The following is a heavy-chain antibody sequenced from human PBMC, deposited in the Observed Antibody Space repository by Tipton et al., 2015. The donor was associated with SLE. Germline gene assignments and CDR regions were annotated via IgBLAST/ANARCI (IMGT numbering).Heavy chain of an antibody. J-gene: IGHJ4*02. V-gene: IGHV4-34*01. D-gene: IGHD3-10*01. CDR1: GGSFSGYY. Sequence: AGLVKPSETLSLTCAVYGGSFSGYYWSWIRQPPGKGLEWIGEINHSGSTNYNPSLKSRVTISVDTSKNQFSLKLTSVTAADTAVYYCVRRKFYYGSGSQGSYFDYWGQGTLVSVSS. CDR3: VRRKFYYGSGSQGSYFDY. CDR2: INHSGST.